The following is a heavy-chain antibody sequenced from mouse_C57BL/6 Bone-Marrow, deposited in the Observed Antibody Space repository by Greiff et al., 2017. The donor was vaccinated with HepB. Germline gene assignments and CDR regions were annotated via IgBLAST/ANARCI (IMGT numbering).Heavy chain of an antibody. Sequence: VQRVESGAELARPGASVKLSCKASGYTFTSYGISWVKQRTGQGLEWIGEIYPRSGNTYYNEKFKGKATLTADKSSSTAYMELRSLTSEDSAVYFCARSYYYGSAWLAYWGQGTLVTVSA. V-gene: IGHV1-81*01. J-gene: IGHJ3*01. CDR3: ARSYYYGSAWLAY. CDR1: GYTFTSYG. CDR2: IYPRSGNT. D-gene: IGHD1-1*01.